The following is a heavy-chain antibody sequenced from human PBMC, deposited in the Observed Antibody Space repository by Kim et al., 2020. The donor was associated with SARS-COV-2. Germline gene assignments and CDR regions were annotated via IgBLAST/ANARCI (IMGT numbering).Heavy chain of an antibody. Sequence: SETLSLTCTVSGGSISSYYLSWIRQPPGKGLEWIGYIYYSGSTNYNPSLKSRVTISVDTSKNQFSLKLSSVTAADTAVYYCARVAWLPRSGAFDIWGQGTMVTVSA. CDR3: ARVAWLPRSGAFDI. V-gene: IGHV4-59*13. CDR2: IYYSGST. J-gene: IGHJ3*02. CDR1: GGSISSYY. D-gene: IGHD6-19*01.